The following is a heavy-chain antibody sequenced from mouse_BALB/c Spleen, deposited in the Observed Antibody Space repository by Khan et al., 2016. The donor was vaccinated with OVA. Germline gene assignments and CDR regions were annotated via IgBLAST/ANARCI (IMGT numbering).Heavy chain of an antibody. V-gene: IGHV1-77*01. D-gene: IGHD1-2*01. CDR3: SRCNYCSYTFAY. CDR1: GYTFTDYY. CDR2: ISPGSGDT. Sequence: QVQLKESGAELARPGASVKLSCKASGYTFTDYYINWVKQRTGQGLEWIGEISPGSGDTYYNETFKGKAKLTADKSSSTVYMQLSSLTAEASAVSCCSRCNYCSYTFAYWGQGTLVTVSA. J-gene: IGHJ3*01.